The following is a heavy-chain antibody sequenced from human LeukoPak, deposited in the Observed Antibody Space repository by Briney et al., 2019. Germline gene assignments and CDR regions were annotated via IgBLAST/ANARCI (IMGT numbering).Heavy chain of an antibody. V-gene: IGHV5-51*01. CDR2: IYPRDSTT. Sequence: GESLKISCQGSGYDSGVSFTSHSIAWVRQMPGKGLEWMGIIYPRDSTTLYSPSFQGQVTISADKSISTAYLQWSSLKASDTAMYSCARRDVPYFDYWGQGTLVTVSS. D-gene: IGHD3-10*02. CDR3: ARRDVPYFDY. CDR1: GYDSGVSFTSHS. J-gene: IGHJ4*02.